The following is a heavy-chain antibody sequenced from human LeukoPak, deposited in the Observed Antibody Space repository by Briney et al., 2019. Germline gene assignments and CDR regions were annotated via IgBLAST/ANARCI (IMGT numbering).Heavy chain of an antibody. Sequence: SETLSLTCTVSGGSISSSSYYWGWIRQAPGKGLEWIGSIYYSGSTYYNPSLKSRVTISVDTSKNQFSLKLSSVTAADTAVYYCAREVVAAAGTVDYWGQGTLVTVSS. CDR3: AREVVAAAGTVDY. CDR2: IYYSGST. CDR1: GGSISSSSYY. J-gene: IGHJ4*02. V-gene: IGHV4-39*02. D-gene: IGHD6-13*01.